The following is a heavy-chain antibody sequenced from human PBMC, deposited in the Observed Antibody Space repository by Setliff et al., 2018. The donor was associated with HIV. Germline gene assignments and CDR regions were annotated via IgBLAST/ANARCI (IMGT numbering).Heavy chain of an antibody. CDR1: GFTFGNYA. Sequence: GGSLRLSCAASGFTFGNYAMHWVRQAPGKGLVWVSRINSDGSYTSYAESVKGRFTISRDNAKNSLYLQMNSLRAEDTAIYYCARDWRSGYDLNFDYWGQGTLVTVSS. V-gene: IGHV3-74*01. D-gene: IGHD5-12*01. CDR2: INSDGSYT. CDR3: ARDWRSGYDLNFDY. J-gene: IGHJ4*02.